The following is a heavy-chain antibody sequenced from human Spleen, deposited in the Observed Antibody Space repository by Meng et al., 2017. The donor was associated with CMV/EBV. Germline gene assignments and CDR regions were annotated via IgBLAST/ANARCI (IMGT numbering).Heavy chain of an antibody. CDR2: INHSGST. V-gene: IGHV4-34*01. CDR1: GGSFSGYY. D-gene: IGHD6-13*01. Sequence: QVQLQQWGAGMLKPSAPLSLTWAVYGGSFSGYYWSWIRQPPGKGLEWIGEINHSGSTNYNPSLKSRVTISVDTSKNQFSLKLSSVTAADTAVYYCARGRQQLGRYFDYWGQGTLVTVSS. CDR3: ARGRQQLGRYFDY. J-gene: IGHJ4*02.